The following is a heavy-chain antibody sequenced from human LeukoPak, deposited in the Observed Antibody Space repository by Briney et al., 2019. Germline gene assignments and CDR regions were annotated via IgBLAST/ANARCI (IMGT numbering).Heavy chain of an antibody. Sequence: GASVKVSCKASGYTFTGYYMHWVRQAPGQGLEWMGWINPNSGGTNYAQKFQGRFTMTRDTSTGTAYMELSRLRSDDTAVYYCARVRGEVVVPAAIFWEFDYWGQGTLVTVSS. V-gene: IGHV1-2*02. CDR1: GYTFTGYY. CDR3: ARVRGEVVVPAAIFWEFDY. CDR2: INPNSGGT. D-gene: IGHD2-2*02. J-gene: IGHJ4*02.